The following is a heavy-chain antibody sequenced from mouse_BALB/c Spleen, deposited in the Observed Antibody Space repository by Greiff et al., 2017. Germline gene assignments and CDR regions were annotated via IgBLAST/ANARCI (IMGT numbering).Heavy chain of an antibody. CDR2: ISSGGSYT. D-gene: IGHD1-1*01. CDR1: GFTFSSYA. CDR3: ARDGVEGDFDY. V-gene: IGHV5-9-4*01. J-gene: IGHJ2*01. Sequence: DVMLVESGGGLVKPGGSLKLSCAASGFTFSSYAMSWVRQSPEKRLEWVAEISSGGSYTYYPDTVTGRFTISRDNAKNTLYLEMSSLRSEDTAMYYCARDGVEGDFDYWGQGTTLTVSS.